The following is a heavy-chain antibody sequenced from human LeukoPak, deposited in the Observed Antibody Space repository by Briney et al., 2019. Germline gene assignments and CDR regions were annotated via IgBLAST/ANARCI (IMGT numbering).Heavy chain of an antibody. D-gene: IGHD2-8*01. J-gene: IGHJ4*02. CDR1: GGSISSNNW. V-gene: IGHV4-4*02. CDR3: ASLILNPI. Sequence: SGTLSLTCAVSGGSISSNNWWSWVRPPPGKGLEWIGDIYHTGSTIYSPSLKSRVTISVDKSKNQFSLNLSSATAADTAMYYCASLILNPIWGQGTLVTVSS. CDR2: IYHTGST.